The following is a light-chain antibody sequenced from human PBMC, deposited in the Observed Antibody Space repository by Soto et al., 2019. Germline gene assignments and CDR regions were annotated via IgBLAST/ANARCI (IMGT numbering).Light chain of an antibody. Sequence: QSVLTQPASVSGSPGQPITISRTGTSSDVGGYNYVSCYQHHPGKAPKLMLYEFSNRPSGVSNRFSGSKSGNTASLTISGLQAEDNADYYGTAYTTSSNLVVFGSGTKGTVL. CDR3: TAYTTSSNLVV. CDR2: EFS. V-gene: IGLV2-14*01. J-gene: IGLJ1*01. CDR1: SSDVGGYNY.